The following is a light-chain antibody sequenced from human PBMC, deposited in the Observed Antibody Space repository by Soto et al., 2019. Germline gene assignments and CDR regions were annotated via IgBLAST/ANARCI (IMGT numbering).Light chain of an antibody. Sequence: EIVLTQAPGTLPLPPGVRPTLSCRASQSVSSSYLAWYQQKPGQAPRLLIYGASSRATGIPDRFSGSGAGTDFTLTISRLEPEDFAVYYCQQYGSSSITFGQGTRLEIK. CDR1: QSVSSSY. V-gene: IGKV3-20*01. CDR3: QQYGSSSIT. CDR2: GAS. J-gene: IGKJ5*01.